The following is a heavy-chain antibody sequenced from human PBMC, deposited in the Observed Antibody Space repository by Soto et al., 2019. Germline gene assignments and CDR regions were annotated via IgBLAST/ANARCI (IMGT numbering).Heavy chain of an antibody. D-gene: IGHD3-3*01. CDR1: GYTFTSYY. Sequence: GASVKVSCKASGYTFTSYYMHWVRQAPGQGLEWMGIINPSGGSTSYAQKFQGRVTMTRDTSTSTVYMELSSLRSEDTAVYYCARDPVPYDFWSGYPSGYFDDWGQGTLVTVSS. CDR3: ARDPVPYDFWSGYPSGYFDD. J-gene: IGHJ4*02. CDR2: INPSGGST. V-gene: IGHV1-46*01.